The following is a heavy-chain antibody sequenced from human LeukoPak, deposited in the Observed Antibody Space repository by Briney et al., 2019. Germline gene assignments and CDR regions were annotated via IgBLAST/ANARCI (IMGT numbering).Heavy chain of an antibody. CDR3: AKSLTGYPLYYYYGMDV. CDR1: GFTFSSYG. D-gene: IGHD3-9*01. V-gene: IGHV3-30*18. Sequence: QPGRSLRLSCAASGFTFSSYGMHWVRQAPGKGLEWVAVISYDGSNKYYADSVKGRFTISRDNSKNTLYLHMNSLSAEDTAVYYCAKSLTGYPLYYYYGMDVWGQGTTVTVSS. J-gene: IGHJ6*02. CDR2: ISYDGSNK.